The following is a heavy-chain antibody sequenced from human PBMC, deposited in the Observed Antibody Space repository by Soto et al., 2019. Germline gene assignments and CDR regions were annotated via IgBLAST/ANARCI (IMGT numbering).Heavy chain of an antibody. V-gene: IGHV4-59*01. J-gene: IGHJ6*03. D-gene: IGHD3-10*01. CDR2: IYYSGST. Sequence: SETLSLTCTVSGGFISSYYWSWIRQPPGKGLEWIGYIYYSGSTNYNPSLKSRVTISVDTSKNQFSLKLSSVTAADTAVYYCARAYGSGSYYIDLYYYYYMDVWGKGTTVTVSS. CDR3: ARAYGSGSYYIDLYYYYYMDV. CDR1: GGFISSYY.